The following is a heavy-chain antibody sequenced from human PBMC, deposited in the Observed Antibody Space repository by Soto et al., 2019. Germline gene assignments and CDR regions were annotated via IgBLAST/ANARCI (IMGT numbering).Heavy chain of an antibody. CDR1: GGTFTSYT. CDR2: IIPIFATT. V-gene: IGHV1-69*06. D-gene: IGHD6-6*01. CDR3: ARLRKQLVRYYGMDV. Sequence: QVQLVQSGAEVKKPGSSVKVSCKASGGTFTSYTITWVRQAPGQGLEWMGGIIPIFATTNYAQKFQGRVTITADKSTSTAYMERSSLRSEDTAVYYCARLRKQLVRYYGMDVWGQGTTVTVSS. J-gene: IGHJ6*02.